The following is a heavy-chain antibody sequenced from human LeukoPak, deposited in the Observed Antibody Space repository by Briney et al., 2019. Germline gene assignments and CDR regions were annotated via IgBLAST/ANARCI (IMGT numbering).Heavy chain of an antibody. CDR1: GFTFSSYA. CDR3: ARDDRWLQFNN. Sequence: PGGSLRLSCAASGFTFSSYAMSWVRQAPGKGLEWVSAISGSGGSTYYADSVKGRFTISRDNSKNTLYLQINSLRAEDTAVYFCARDDRWLQFNNWGQGTLVTVSS. V-gene: IGHV3-23*01. J-gene: IGHJ4*02. CDR2: ISGSGGST. D-gene: IGHD5-24*01.